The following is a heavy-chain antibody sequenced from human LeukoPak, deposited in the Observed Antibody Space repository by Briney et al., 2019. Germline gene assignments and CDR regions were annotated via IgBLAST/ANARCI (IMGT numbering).Heavy chain of an antibody. V-gene: IGHV3-30*02. Sequence: PGGSQRLSCAASGFTFSNYGMHWVRQAPGKGLEWVAFIGYDGSNKYYADSVKGRFTISRDNSKNTLYLQMNSLRAEDTAVYYCAKASRITVGARDYYYGMDVWGQGTTVTVSS. CDR2: IGYDGSNK. J-gene: IGHJ6*02. CDR3: AKASRITVGARDYYYGMDV. D-gene: IGHD1-26*01. CDR1: GFTFSNYG.